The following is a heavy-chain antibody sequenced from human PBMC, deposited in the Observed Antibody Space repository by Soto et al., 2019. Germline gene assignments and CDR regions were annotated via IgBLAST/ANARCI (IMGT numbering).Heavy chain of an antibody. CDR1: GGSISSGDYY. CDR2: IYYSGST. CDR3: ARKGKYQLPRAFDP. V-gene: IGHV4-30-4*01. D-gene: IGHD2-2*01. J-gene: IGHJ5*02. Sequence: SETLSLTCTVSGGSISSGDYYWSWIRQPPGKGLEWIGYIYYSGSTYYNPTLKSRVTISVDTSKNQFSLKRSSVTAADTAVYYCARKGKYQLPRAFDPWGQGTLVT.